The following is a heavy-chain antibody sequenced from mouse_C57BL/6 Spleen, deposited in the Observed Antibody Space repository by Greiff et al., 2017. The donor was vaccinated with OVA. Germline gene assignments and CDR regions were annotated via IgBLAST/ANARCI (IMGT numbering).Heavy chain of an antibody. CDR2: IYPRSGNT. Sequence: QVQLQQSGAELARPGASVKLSCKASGYTFTSYGISWVKQRTGQGLEWIGEIYPRSGNTYYNEKVKGKATLTADKSSSTAYMELRSLTSEDSAVYFCARWGTAQVPYYFDYWGQGTTLTVSS. D-gene: IGHD3-2*02. CDR3: ARWGTAQVPYYFDY. V-gene: IGHV1-81*01. J-gene: IGHJ2*01. CDR1: GYTFTSYG.